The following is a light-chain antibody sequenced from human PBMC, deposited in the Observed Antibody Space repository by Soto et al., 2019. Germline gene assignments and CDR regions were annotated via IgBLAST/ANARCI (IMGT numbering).Light chain of an antibody. Sequence: QSVLTQPPSVSAAPGQKVTISCSGSSSNIGNNYVSWYQQLPGTAPKLLIYDNNKRPPGIPDPFSGSKSGTSATLGITGLQTGDEADYYCGTWDSSLSAHVVFGGGTKLTVL. CDR3: GTWDSSLSAHVV. CDR2: DNN. J-gene: IGLJ2*01. CDR1: SSNIGNNY. V-gene: IGLV1-51*01.